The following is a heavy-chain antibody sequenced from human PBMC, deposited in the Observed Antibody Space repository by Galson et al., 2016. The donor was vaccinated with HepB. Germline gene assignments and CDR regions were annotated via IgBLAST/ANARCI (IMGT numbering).Heavy chain of an antibody. J-gene: IGHJ6*02. CDR1: GFPLTSYG. V-gene: IGHV1-18*01. CDR3: ARIRRDYYFGMDV. CDR2: ISPYNDDT. Sequence: SVKVSCKASGFPLTSYGIIWVRQAPRQGLEWMGWISPYNDDTNYPPKFQGRVTVTADTSTNTVYMELRSLGSDDTAVYYCARIRRDYYFGMDVWGLGTTVIVSS.